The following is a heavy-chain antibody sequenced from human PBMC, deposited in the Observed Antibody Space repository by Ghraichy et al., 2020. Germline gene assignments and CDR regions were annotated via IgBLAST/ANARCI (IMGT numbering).Heavy chain of an antibody. J-gene: IGHJ4*02. Sequence: GGSLRLSCTASGFTFGDYAMSWVRQAPGKGLEWVGFIRSKAYGGTTEYAASVKGRFTISRDDSKSIGYLQMNSLKTEDTAVYYCTRSSGVPAAMALPSHWGQGTLVTVSS. CDR3: TRSSGVPAAMALPSH. CDR2: IRSKAYGGTT. V-gene: IGHV3-49*04. CDR1: GFTFGDYA. D-gene: IGHD2-2*01.